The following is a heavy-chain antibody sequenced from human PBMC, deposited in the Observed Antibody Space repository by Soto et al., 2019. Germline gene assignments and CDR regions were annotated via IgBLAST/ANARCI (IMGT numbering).Heavy chain of an antibody. CDR3: ARVLAARASRDFDY. CDR2: INPSGGT. V-gene: IGHV4-34*01. D-gene: IGHD6-6*01. J-gene: IGHJ4*02. Sequence: SETLSLTCSVYGGSFSTDYWSWIRQPPGKGLEWIGEINPSGGTNYNPSLKSRVTISVATSKNQFSLKLSSVTAADTAVYYCARVLAARASRDFDYWGQGTLVTVSS. CDR1: GGSFSTDY.